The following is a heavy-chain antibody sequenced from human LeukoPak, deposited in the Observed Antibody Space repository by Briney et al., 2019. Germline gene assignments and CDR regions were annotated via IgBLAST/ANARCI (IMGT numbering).Heavy chain of an antibody. V-gene: IGHV3-30-3*01. Sequence: AGSLRLSCAASGFTFSSYAMHWVRQAPGKGLEWVAVISYDRSNKYYADSVKGRFTISRDNSKNTLYLQMNSLRAEDTAVYYCARPYCSSTSCHAGPFDYWGQGTLVTVSS. D-gene: IGHD2-2*01. CDR1: GFTFSSYA. CDR3: ARPYCSSTSCHAGPFDY. CDR2: ISYDRSNK. J-gene: IGHJ4*02.